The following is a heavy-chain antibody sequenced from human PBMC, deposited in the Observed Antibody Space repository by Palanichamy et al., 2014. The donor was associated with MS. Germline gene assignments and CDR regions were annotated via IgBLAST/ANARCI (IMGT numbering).Heavy chain of an antibody. Sequence: QVQLVQSGAEVKKPGASVKVSCKASGHTFTDYAMNWVRQAPGQRLEWTGWINAGNGNTKYSQKFQGRVTLTRDTSASTAYMELSSLTSEDTAVYYCARGLWSSSRVGYYFDNWGQGTLVTVSS. CDR2: INAGNGNT. CDR1: GHTFTDYA. J-gene: IGHJ4*02. CDR3: ARGLWSSSRVGYYFDN. D-gene: IGHD3-3*01. V-gene: IGHV1-3*01.